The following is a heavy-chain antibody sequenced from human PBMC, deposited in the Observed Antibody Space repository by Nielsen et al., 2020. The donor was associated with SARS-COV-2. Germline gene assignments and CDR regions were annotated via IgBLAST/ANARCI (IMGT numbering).Heavy chain of an antibody. J-gene: IGHJ6*02. V-gene: IGHV4-34*01. CDR1: GWSFSGYY. D-gene: IGHD3-10*01. CDR3: ANDYANSLLWFGDLPFPYYYDGIDV. Sequence: SETLSLTCAVYGWSFSGYYWSWIRQPPGKGLAWMGEINHSGSTNYNPSLKSRVTISVDKSTIQFSLKLSTVTAADTAVYYCANDYANSLLWFGDLPFPYYYDGIDVWGQGTTVTVSS. CDR2: INHSGST.